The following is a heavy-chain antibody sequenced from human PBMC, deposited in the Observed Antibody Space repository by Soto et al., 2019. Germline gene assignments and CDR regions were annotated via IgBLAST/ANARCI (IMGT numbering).Heavy chain of an antibody. V-gene: IGHV3-15*01. Sequence: GGSLRLSCAAHGFPFTKAWMTWVVKAAGKGLEWVGRIKSKSDGGTTDYAAPAKGRFTISRDDSKNTLYLQMNSLKTEDTAVYYCARCEGYCSSTSCPAGSDYWGQGT. CDR1: GFPFTKAW. CDR3: ARCEGYCSSTSCPAGSDY. CDR2: IKSKSDGGTT. J-gene: IGHJ4*02. D-gene: IGHD2-2*01.